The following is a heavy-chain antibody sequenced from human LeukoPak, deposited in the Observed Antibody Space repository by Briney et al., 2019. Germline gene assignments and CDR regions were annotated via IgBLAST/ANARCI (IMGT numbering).Heavy chain of an antibody. CDR2: ISYSGST. V-gene: IGHV4-59*08. CDR1: GGSISSYY. D-gene: IGHD6-13*01. J-gene: IGHJ5*02. Sequence: SETLSLTCSVSGGSISSYYWNWIRQPPGKGLEWIGSISYSGSTNYNPSLKSRVTISVDTSKNQFSLKLTSVTAADTAVYYCARGYSSSWYFNWFDPWGQGTLVTVSS. CDR3: ARGYSSSWYFNWFDP.